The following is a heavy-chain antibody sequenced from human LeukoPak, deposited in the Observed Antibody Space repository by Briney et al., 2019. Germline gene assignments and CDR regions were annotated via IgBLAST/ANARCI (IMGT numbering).Heavy chain of an antibody. V-gene: IGHV3-48*02. CDR3: ARGHSSHGRTFDY. CDR1: RITFSTYN. CDR2: ISSSSSTI. D-gene: IGHD2-8*01. Sequence: GGSLRLSCAASRITFSTYNINWVRQAPGKGLEWGSYISSSSSTIYYADSVKGRFTISRDNAKNSLYLQMNSVRDEDTAVYYCARGHSSHGRTFDYWGQGTLVIVSS. J-gene: IGHJ4*02.